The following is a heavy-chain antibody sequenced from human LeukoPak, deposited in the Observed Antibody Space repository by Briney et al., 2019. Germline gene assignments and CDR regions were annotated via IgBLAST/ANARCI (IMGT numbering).Heavy chain of an antibody. D-gene: IGHD4-17*01. CDR3: ARETRTDYGDYFDY. CDR2: ISSSGSTI. J-gene: IGHJ4*02. Sequence: GGSLRLSCAASGFTFSDYYMSWIRQAPGKGLEWVSYISSSGSTIYYADSVKGRFTISRDDAKNSLYLQMNSLRAEDTAVYYCARETRTDYGDYFDYWGQGTLVTVSS. V-gene: IGHV3-11*04. CDR1: GFTFSDYY.